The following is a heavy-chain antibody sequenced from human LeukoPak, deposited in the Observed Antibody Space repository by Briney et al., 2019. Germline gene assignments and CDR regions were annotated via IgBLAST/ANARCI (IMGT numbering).Heavy chain of an antibody. D-gene: IGHD3-10*01. J-gene: IGHJ4*02. CDR1: GYTFTSYG. Sequence: SVKVSCKASGYTFTSYGISWVRQAPGQGLEWMGGIIPIFGTANYAQKFQGRVTITADESTSTAYMELSSLRSEDTAVYYCARGTPLWFGAPYDYWGQGTLVTVSS. V-gene: IGHV1-69*13. CDR2: IIPIFGTA. CDR3: ARGTPLWFGAPYDY.